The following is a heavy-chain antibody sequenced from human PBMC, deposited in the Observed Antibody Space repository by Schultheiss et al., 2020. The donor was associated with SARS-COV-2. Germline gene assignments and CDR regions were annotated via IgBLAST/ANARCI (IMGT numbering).Heavy chain of an antibody. Sequence: SETLSLTCTVSGGSISSSSYYWGWIRQPPGKGLEWIGSIYHSGSTYYNPSLKSRVTISVDTSKNQFSLKLSSVTAADTAVYYCASRFYSSGILFDFWGQGTLVTVSS. D-gene: IGHD3-10*01. CDR2: IYHSGST. CDR3: ASRFYSSGILFDF. J-gene: IGHJ5*01. CDR1: GGSISSSSYY. V-gene: IGHV4-39*07.